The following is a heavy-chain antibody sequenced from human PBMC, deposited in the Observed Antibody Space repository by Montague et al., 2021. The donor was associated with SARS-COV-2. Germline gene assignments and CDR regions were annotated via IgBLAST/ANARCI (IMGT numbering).Heavy chain of an antibody. Sequence: PALVKPTQTLTLTCAFSGFSLSSTGVGVGWLRQPPGKSLEWLTLIYWDDDKRYNPSLSSRLAITKDTSKNQAGLTLTNLNAADTATYYCAHTNATGAWPFDYWGQGTLVTVSS. CDR1: GFSLSSTGVG. D-gene: IGHD1-14*01. V-gene: IGHV2-5*02. CDR3: AHTNATGAWPFDY. CDR2: IYWDDDK. J-gene: IGHJ4*02.